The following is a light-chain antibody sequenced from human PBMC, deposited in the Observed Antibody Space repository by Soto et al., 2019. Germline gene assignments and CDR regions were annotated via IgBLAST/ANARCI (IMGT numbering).Light chain of an antibody. Sequence: ELVLTQSPGTLSLSPGERATLSCRASQTVNSRYLAWYQQKPGQAPRLLIYATSNRATGIPDRFSGSGSGTDFTLTISRLEPEDFAVYYCQQYDSLIPYTFGQGTKLEIK. CDR3: QQYDSLIPYT. CDR2: ATS. J-gene: IGKJ2*01. V-gene: IGKV3-20*01. CDR1: QTVNSRY.